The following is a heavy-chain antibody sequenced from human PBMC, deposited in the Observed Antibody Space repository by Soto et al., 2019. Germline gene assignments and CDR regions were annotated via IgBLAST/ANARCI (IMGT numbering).Heavy chain of an antibody. Sequence: TGGSLRFSCAASGFTFTSNSMNWVRQAPGKGLEWISYITSSSSTIYYADSVKGRFTISRDNAKNSLYLQMNSLRDDDTAVYYCARGRVVSAYFASSGQGALVPVSS. V-gene: IGHV3-48*02. J-gene: IGHJ4*02. CDR1: GFTFTSNS. CDR3: ARGRVVSAYFAS. D-gene: IGHD2-8*02. CDR2: ITSSSSTI.